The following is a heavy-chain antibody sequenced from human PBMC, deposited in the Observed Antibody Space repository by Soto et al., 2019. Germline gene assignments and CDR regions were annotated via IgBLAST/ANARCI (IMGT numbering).Heavy chain of an antibody. Sequence: GGSLRLSCAASGFSFSIYAMSWVRQAPGKGLEWVSSISGSGDSAYYAGSVKGRFTISRDNSKNTLYLQINSLRAEDTAVYYCTKERSDHRITAAAIDYWGQGAQVTVS. CDR2: ISGSGDSA. J-gene: IGHJ4*02. V-gene: IGHV3-23*01. D-gene: IGHD2-2*02. CDR3: TKERSDHRITAAAIDY. CDR1: GFSFSIYA.